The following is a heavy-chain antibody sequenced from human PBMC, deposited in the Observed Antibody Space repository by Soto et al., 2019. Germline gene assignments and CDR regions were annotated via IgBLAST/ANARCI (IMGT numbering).Heavy chain of an antibody. CDR1: GFTFSSYA. CDR3: AKDQTTHRFRRSYYGMDV. D-gene: IGHD2-15*01. CDR2: ISGSGGST. J-gene: IGHJ6*02. V-gene: IGHV3-23*01. Sequence: PGGSRRLSCAASGFTFSSYAMSWVRQAPGKGLEWVSAISGSGGSTYYADSVKGRFTISRDNSKNTLYLQMNSLRAEDTAVYYCAKDQTTHRFRRSYYGMDVWGQGTTFTVAS.